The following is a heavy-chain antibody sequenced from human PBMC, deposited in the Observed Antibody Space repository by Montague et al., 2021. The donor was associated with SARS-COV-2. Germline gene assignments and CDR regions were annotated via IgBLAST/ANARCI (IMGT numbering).Heavy chain of an antibody. CDR1: GDSISSSGYY. J-gene: IGHJ4*02. CDR3: ARHYSATLPAVY. V-gene: IGHV4-39*01. CDR2: IYYSGND. D-gene: IGHD2-15*01. Sequence: SETLSLTCTVSGDSISSSGYYWGWIRQPPGKGLEWIATIYYSGNDYYNRSLTSRVTMSVDTSKNQFSLKVNSVTAADTAVYYCARHYSATLPAVYWGQGTLVTVSS.